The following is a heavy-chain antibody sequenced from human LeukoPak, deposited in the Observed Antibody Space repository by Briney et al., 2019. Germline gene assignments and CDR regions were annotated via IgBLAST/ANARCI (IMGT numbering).Heavy chain of an antibody. Sequence: SATLSFTYTVSGSSISSYYCSWIRPPPGKGLEWIGYISYNGNTNYTPSLKSRVTISVDTSKNPFSLKLSPVTAADTAIYYCARGGYYGSGNDFRFDPWGQGTLVTVSS. V-gene: IGHV4-59*01. D-gene: IGHD3-10*01. CDR2: ISYNGNT. J-gene: IGHJ5*02. CDR1: GSSISSYY. CDR3: ARGGYYGSGNDFRFDP.